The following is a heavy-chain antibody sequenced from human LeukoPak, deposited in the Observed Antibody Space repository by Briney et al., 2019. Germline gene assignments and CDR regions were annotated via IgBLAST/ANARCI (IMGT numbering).Heavy chain of an antibody. Sequence: ASVKVSCKVSGYTLTELSMHWVRQAPGKGLEWMGGFDPEDGETIYAQKFQGRVTMTEDTSTDTAYVELSSLRSEDTAVYYCATGDGYSYGYDYWGQGTLVTVSS. CDR2: FDPEDGET. D-gene: IGHD5-18*01. V-gene: IGHV1-24*01. CDR3: ATGDGYSYGYDY. J-gene: IGHJ4*02. CDR1: GYTLTELS.